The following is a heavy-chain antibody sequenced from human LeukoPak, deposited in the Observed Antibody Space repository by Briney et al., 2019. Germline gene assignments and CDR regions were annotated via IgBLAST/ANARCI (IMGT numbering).Heavy chain of an antibody. CDR1: GFTFDDYG. CDR2: INWNGGST. J-gene: IGHJ5*01. Sequence: PGGSLRLSXAASGFTFDDYGMSWVGQAPGKGLEWVSGINWNGGSTCYADSVKGRFTISRDNAKNSLYLQMNSLRAEDTALYYCARESYSSGWYDCWGQGTLVTVSS. D-gene: IGHD6-19*01. CDR3: ARESYSSGWYDC. V-gene: IGHV3-20*04.